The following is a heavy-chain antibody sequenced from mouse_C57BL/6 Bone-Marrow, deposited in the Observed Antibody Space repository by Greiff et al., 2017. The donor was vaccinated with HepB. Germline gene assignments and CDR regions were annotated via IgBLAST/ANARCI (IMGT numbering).Heavy chain of an antibody. CDR3: ARGYGSSYGGFFDY. D-gene: IGHD1-1*01. CDR2: IYPRSGNT. V-gene: IGHV1-81*01. CDR1: GYTFTSYG. Sequence: QVQLQQSGAELARPGASVKLSCKASGYTFTSYGISWVKQRTGQGLEWIGEIYPRSGNTYYNEKFKGKATLTADKSSSTAYMELRSLTSEDSAVYFCARGYGSSYGGFFDYWGQGTTLTVSS. J-gene: IGHJ2*01.